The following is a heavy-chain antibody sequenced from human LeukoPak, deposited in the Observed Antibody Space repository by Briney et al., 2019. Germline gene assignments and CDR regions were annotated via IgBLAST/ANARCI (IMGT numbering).Heavy chain of an antibody. J-gene: IGHJ5*02. Sequence: ASVKVSCKASGYTFTSYAMNWGRQAPGQGLEWMGWINTNTGNPTYAQGFTGRFVFSLATSVTTAYLQISRRKAEDPAMYSCARGPMIAAAGRFDPWGQGTLVTVSS. CDR2: INTNTGNP. CDR1: GYTFTSYA. D-gene: IGHD6-13*01. CDR3: ARGPMIAAAGRFDP. V-gene: IGHV7-4-1*02.